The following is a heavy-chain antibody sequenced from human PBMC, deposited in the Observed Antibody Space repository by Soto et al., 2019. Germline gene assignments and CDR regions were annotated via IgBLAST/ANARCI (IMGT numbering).Heavy chain of an antibody. Sequence: PSETLSLTCAVYGGSFSGYYWSWIRQPPGKGLEWIGEINHSGSTNYNPSLKSRVTISVDTSKNQFSLKLSSVTAADTAVYYCARAKYSSSFSYYYYGMDVWGQGTTVTVSS. V-gene: IGHV4-34*01. D-gene: IGHD6-13*01. CDR3: ARAKYSSSFSYYYYGMDV. J-gene: IGHJ6*02. CDR2: INHSGST. CDR1: GGSFSGYY.